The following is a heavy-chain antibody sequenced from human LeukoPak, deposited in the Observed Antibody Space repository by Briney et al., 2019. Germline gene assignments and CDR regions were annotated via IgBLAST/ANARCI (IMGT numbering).Heavy chain of an antibody. CDR3: ARRHSVLTDPLSHYYYYMDV. V-gene: IGHV1-18*01. CDR1: GYNFMNYG. D-gene: IGHD5/OR15-5a*01. J-gene: IGHJ6*03. CDR2: IVPKNGNT. Sequence: ASVKVSCKASGYNFMNYGISWVRQAPGQGLEWMGWIVPKNGNTNFGQNFLGRVTLTADTSTTTVYMELTSLRSDDTATYYCARRHSVLTDPLSHYYYYMDVWGKGTTVIVSS.